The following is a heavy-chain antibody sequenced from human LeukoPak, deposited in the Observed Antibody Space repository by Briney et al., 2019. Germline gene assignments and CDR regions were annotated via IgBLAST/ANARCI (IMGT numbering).Heavy chain of an antibody. CDR3: ARATPTKKTYYYDSSGYPKWGFDY. D-gene: IGHD3-22*01. CDR2: IYSSGST. V-gene: IGHV4-4*09. Sequence: PSETLSPTCIVSGGSISSYYWSWVRQPPGKGLEWIGYIYSSGSTNYNPSLKSRVTISVDTSKNQFSLKLSSVTAADTAVYYCARATPTKKTYYYDSSGYPKWGFDYWGQGTLVTVSS. J-gene: IGHJ4*02. CDR1: GGSISSYY.